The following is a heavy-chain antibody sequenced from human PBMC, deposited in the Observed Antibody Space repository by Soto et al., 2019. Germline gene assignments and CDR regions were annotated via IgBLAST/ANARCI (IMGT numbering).Heavy chain of an antibody. D-gene: IGHD3-16*01. Sequence: EVQLLESGGGLVQPGGSLRLSCAASGFTFSSYAMSWVRQAPGKGLEWVSAISGSGGSTYYADSVRGRFTISRDNSKNVRDLRMISLRAADTAVYYCAKVGHSTPSDYGGQGPLVSVS. CDR1: GFTFSSYA. CDR2: ISGSGGST. CDR3: AKVGHSTPSDY. J-gene: IGHJ4*02. V-gene: IGHV3-23*01.